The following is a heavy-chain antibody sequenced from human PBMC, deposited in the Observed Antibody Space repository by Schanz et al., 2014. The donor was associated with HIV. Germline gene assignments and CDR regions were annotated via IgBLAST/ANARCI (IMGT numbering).Heavy chain of an antibody. CDR3: AKDRNQYDSRYIGKGNYYYYYGMDV. Sequence: QVQLVESGGGVVQPGRSLRLSCTASGFTFSNYGMHWVRQAPGKGLGWVAAIWYDGSNKFYADSVKGRFTISRDNSKNTVYLQAKSLRPEDTAVYYCAKDRNQYDSRYIGKGNYYYYYGMDVWGQGTTVTVSS. CDR2: IWYDGSNK. CDR1: GFTFSNYG. D-gene: IGHD3-22*01. V-gene: IGHV3-33*06. J-gene: IGHJ6*02.